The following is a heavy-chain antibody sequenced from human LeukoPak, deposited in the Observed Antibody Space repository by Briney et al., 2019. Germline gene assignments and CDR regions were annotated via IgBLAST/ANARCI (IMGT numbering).Heavy chain of an antibody. CDR3: ARAGRGGGPNLKRLYYFDS. V-gene: IGHV4-34*01. D-gene: IGHD2-15*01. Sequence: SETLSLTCAVYGSSFSDYYWSWIRQPPGRGLEWIGEINRGGSANYNPSLKSRLTLSVDTAKHHFSLQLSSVTAADTAVYFCARAGRGGGPNLKRLYYFDSWGQGSLGTVSS. J-gene: IGHJ4*02. CDR2: INRGGSA. CDR1: GSSFSDYY.